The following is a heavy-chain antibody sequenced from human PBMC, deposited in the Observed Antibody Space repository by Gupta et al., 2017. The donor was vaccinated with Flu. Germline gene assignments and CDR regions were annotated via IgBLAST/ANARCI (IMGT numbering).Heavy chain of an antibody. J-gene: IGHJ4*02. Sequence: FDTDAMTWVRQDKGKGLEWVANISKYGSDTHYSDTVKGRFTVSRDNTKKMGILKMKSLRAEYTGIYICAIDTRGVMIFDRWGQGSPVTVS. V-gene: IGHV3-23*01. CDR2: ISKYGSDT. CDR1: FDTDA. CDR3: AIDTRGVMIFDR. D-gene: IGHD2-8*01.